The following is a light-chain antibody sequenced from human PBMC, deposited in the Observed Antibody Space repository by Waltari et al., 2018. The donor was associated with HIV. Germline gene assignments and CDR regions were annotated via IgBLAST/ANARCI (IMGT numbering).Light chain of an antibody. V-gene: IGLV2-14*03. J-gene: IGLJ2*01. CDR3: CSYTSLSTVF. Sequence: QSALTQPASMSGSPGQSITISCTGTNSDVGGYKAVSWYQQHPGRAPKLLIFDVDERPSGVSTRFSGSKSGNTASLSITGRQAEDEADYYCCSYTSLSTVFFAGGNKLTVL. CDR2: DVD. CDR1: NSDVGGYKA.